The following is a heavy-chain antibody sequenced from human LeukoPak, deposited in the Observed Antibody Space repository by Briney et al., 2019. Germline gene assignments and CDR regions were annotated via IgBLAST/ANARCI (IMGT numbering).Heavy chain of an antibody. CDR3: AKALTGYYRVYYYYGMDV. J-gene: IGHJ6*02. CDR1: EFTVSSNF. CDR2: IYSGGNT. Sequence: GGSLRLSCAASEFTVSSNFISWIRQAPGKGLEWVSVIYSGGNTFYADSVKGRFTISRDNSKNTLYLQMNSLRAEDTAVYYCAKALTGYYRVYYYYGMDVWGQGTTVTVSS. D-gene: IGHD3-9*01. V-gene: IGHV3-53*01.